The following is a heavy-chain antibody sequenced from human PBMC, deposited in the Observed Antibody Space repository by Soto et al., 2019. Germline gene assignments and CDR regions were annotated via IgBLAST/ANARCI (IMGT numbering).Heavy chain of an antibody. CDR1: GGSISSCY. J-gene: IGHJ6*03. Sequence: SETLSLTCTVSGGSISSCYWSWIRQPPGKGLEWIGYIYYSGSTNYNPSLKSRVTISVDTSKNQFSLKLSSVTAADTAVYYCARHDPAGIAAAGTYMDFWGKGTTVTVSS. CDR3: ARHDPAGIAAAGTYMDF. CDR2: IYYSGST. D-gene: IGHD6-13*01. V-gene: IGHV4-59*08.